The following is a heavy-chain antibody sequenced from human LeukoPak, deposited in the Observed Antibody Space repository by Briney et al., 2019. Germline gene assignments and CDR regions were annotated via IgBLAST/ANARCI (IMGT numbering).Heavy chain of an antibody. CDR1: GFTFSSYG. CDR2: IRYDGSNK. CDR3: AREKGSAAATDY. V-gene: IGHV3-30*02. D-gene: IGHD6-13*01. Sequence: AGGSLRLSCAASGFTFSSYGMHWVRQAPGKGLEWVAFIRYDGSNKYYADSVKGRFTISRDNSKNTLYLQMNSLRAEDTAVYYCAREKGSAAATDYWGQGTLVTVSS. J-gene: IGHJ4*02.